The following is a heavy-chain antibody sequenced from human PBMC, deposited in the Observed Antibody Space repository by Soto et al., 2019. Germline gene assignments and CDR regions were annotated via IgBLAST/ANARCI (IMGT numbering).Heavy chain of an antibody. J-gene: IGHJ5*02. CDR1: GDSVKSVGYY. V-gene: IGHV4-30-4*08. D-gene: IGHD6-25*01. CDR3: GPGVSSGWKPARVDP. Sequence: QVHLQESAPGLVKPSETLSLTCSVSGDSVKSVGYYWTWNRQPPGKGFEWLGDIYNTRTSRFNPFLRGRLSCSAHAASNKFSPTLTAVTSAGTALYLLGPGVSSGWKPARVDPWGHGSL. CDR2: IYNTRTS.